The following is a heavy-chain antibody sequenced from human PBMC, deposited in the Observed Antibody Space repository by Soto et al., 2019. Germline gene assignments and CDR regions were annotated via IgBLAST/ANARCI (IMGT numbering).Heavy chain of an antibody. V-gene: IGHV4-39*01. Sequence: QLQLQESGPGLVKPSETLSFTCTVSGGSISSSSYYWGWIRQPPGKGLEWIGSIYYSGSTYYNPSLKSRVTISVDTSKNQFSLKLSSVTAADTAVYYCAGVDPFNWFDPWGQGTLVTVSS. D-gene: IGHD2-15*01. CDR3: AGVDPFNWFDP. J-gene: IGHJ5*02. CDR1: GGSISSSSYY. CDR2: IYYSGST.